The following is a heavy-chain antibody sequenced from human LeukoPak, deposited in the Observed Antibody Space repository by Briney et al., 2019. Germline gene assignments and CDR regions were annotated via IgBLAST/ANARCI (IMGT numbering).Heavy chain of an antibody. CDR3: ARNEWADY. D-gene: IGHD1-26*01. J-gene: IGHJ4*02. CDR2: ISYDGSNK. Sequence: GGSLRLSCAASGFTFSSYAMHWVRQAPGKGLEWVAVISYDGSNKYYADSVKGRFTISRDNSKNTLYLQMNSLRAEDTAVYYCARNEWADYWGQGTLVTVSS. CDR1: GFTFSSYA. V-gene: IGHV3-30*04.